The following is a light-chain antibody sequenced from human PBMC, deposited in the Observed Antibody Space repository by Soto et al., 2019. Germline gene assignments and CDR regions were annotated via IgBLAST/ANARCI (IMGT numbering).Light chain of an antibody. CDR2: DAT. CDR1: QDIGKY. V-gene: IGKV1-33*01. CDR3: QQSDNLPV. J-gene: IGKJ3*01. Sequence: DLQMTQSPSSLSASVGDRVIITCQASQDIGKYLNWFQQDPGKPPKLLISDATYLEAGVPSRFSGSGSGTDFTFPINSLQPEDFATYYCQQSDNLPVFGPGTKV.